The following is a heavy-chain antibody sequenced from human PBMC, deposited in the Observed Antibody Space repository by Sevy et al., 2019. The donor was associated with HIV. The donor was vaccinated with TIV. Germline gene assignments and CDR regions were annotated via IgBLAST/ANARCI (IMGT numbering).Heavy chain of an antibody. J-gene: IGHJ3*02. Sequence: GGSLRLSCAASGFTVSSNYMSWVRQAPGKGLEWVSAISGSGGSTYYADSVKGRFTISRDNSKNTLYLQMNSLRAEDTAVYYCAKDLYCSSTSCSYSSDAFDIWGQGTMVTVSS. CDR2: ISGSGGST. D-gene: IGHD2-2*01. CDR1: GFTVSSNY. CDR3: AKDLYCSSTSCSYSSDAFDI. V-gene: IGHV3-23*01.